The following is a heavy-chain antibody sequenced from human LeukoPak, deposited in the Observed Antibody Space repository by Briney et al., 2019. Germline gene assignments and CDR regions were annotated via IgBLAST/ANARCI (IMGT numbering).Heavy chain of an antibody. CDR3: STDLSY. CDR1: GFTFSNAW. V-gene: IGHV3-15*01. CDR2: IKPTTDGGAT. D-gene: IGHD5/OR15-5a*01. Sequence: GGSLRLSCAASGFTFSNAWMTWVRQAPGTGLEWVGRIKPTTDGGATDYAAPVKGRFIISRDDSTNTLYLQMNSLKTEDTAVYYCSTDLSYWGQGTLVTVSS. J-gene: IGHJ4*02.